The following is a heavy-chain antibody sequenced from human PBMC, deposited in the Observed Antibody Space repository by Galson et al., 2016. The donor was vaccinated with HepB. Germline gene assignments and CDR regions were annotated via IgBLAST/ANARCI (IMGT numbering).Heavy chain of an antibody. V-gene: IGHV3-30*03. D-gene: IGHD2-2*01. CDR2: ISYDGTNE. J-gene: IGHJ6*02. Sequence: SLRLSCAASGFRFSSYGIHWVRQAPGKGLEWVALISYDGTNEKYADSVKGRFTISRDNSKNTLFLQMNSLRAEDTAVYYCASRSWYCSSISCNDYGMDVWGQGTTVTVSS. CDR1: GFRFSSYG. CDR3: ASRSWYCSSISCNDYGMDV.